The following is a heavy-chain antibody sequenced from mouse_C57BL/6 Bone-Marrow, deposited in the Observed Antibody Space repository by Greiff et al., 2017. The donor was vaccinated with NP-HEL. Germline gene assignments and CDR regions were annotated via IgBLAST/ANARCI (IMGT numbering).Heavy chain of an antibody. V-gene: IGHV5-9*01. J-gene: IGHJ1*03. CDR1: GFTFSSYT. CDR2: ISGGGGNT. D-gene: IGHD2-13*01. Sequence: EVKLVESGGGLVKPGGSLKLSCAASGFTFSSYTMSWVRQTPEKRLEWVATISGGGGNTYYPDSVKGRFTISRDNAKNTLYLQMSSLRSEYTALYYCARDYFYWYFDVWGTGTTVTVSS. CDR3: ARDYFYWYFDV.